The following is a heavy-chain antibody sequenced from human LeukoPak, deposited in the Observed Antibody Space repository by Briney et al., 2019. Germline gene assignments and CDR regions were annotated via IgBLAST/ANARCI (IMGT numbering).Heavy chain of an antibody. CDR1: GGSISSYY. CDR3: ARSVVVKAAIEL. J-gene: IGHJ4*02. V-gene: IGHV4-59*08. Sequence: SETLSLTCTVSGGSISSYYWSWIRQPPGRGLEWIGYIYYSGSTNYNPSLKSRVTISVDTSKNQFSLKLSSVTAADTAVYYCARSVVVKAAIELWGQGPLVTVSS. CDR2: IYYSGST. D-gene: IGHD2-2*01.